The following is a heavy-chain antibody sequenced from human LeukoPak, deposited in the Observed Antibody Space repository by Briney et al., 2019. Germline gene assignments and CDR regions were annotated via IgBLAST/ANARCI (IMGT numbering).Heavy chain of an antibody. D-gene: IGHD1-26*01. J-gene: IGHJ4*02. CDR2: ISDDGSKK. Sequence: GRSLRLSCAASGFTFSIYAMHWAPQAPGKGLEWVAVISDDGSKKYYADSVKGRFTISRDNSKNTLYLQMNSLGREDTAVYFCGREFSGDPDYWGQGTLVTVSS. CDR3: GREFSGDPDY. V-gene: IGHV3-30*03. CDR1: GFTFSIYA.